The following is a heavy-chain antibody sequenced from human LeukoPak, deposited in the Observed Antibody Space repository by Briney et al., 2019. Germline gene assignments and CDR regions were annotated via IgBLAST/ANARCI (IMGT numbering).Heavy chain of an antibody. V-gene: IGHV1-2*02. CDR1: GYTFTGYY. Sequence: GASVKVSCKASGYTFTGYYMHWVRQAPGQGLEWMGWINPNSGGTNYAQKFQSRVTMTRDTSISTAYMELSRLRSDDTAVYYCARDEGSSWYFDYWGQGTLVTVSS. CDR2: INPNSGGT. D-gene: IGHD6-13*01. CDR3: ARDEGSSWYFDY. J-gene: IGHJ4*02.